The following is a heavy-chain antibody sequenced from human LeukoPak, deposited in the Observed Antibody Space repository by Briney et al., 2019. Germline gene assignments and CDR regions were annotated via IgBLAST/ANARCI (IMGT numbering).Heavy chain of an antibody. CDR1: GFTFSSYW. D-gene: IGHD3-9*01. CDR3: ARDYYDILTNPDYYYYYYMDV. CDR2: IKLGGSGK. V-gene: IGHV3-7*01. J-gene: IGHJ6*03. Sequence: PGGSLRLSCAASGFTFSSYWMSWVRQAPGKGLEWVANIKLGGSGKYYVDSVKGRFTISRDNAKNSLYLQMNSLRAEDTAVYYCARDYYDILTNPDYYYYYYMDVWGKGTTVTISS.